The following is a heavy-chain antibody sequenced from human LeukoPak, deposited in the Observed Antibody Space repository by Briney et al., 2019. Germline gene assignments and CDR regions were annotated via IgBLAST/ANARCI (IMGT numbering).Heavy chain of an antibody. Sequence: RTGGSLRLSCAASGFTFSSYAMSWVRQAPGKGLEWVSAISGSGGSTYYADSVKGRFTISRDNSKNTLYLQMNSLRAEDTAVYYCAKEVLPVGYCSSTSCSPFDYWGQGTLVTVSS. CDR3: AKEVLPVGYCSSTSCSPFDY. CDR2: ISGSGGST. J-gene: IGHJ4*02. D-gene: IGHD2-2*01. V-gene: IGHV3-23*01. CDR1: GFTFSSYA.